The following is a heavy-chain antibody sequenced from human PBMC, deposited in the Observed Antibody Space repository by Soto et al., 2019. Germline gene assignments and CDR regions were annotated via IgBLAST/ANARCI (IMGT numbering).Heavy chain of an antibody. V-gene: IGHV4-59*12. CDR1: GGSISSYY. D-gene: IGHD6-19*01. J-gene: IGHJ4*02. Sequence: PSETLSLTCTVSGGSISSYYWSWIRQPPGKGLEWIGDIYHSGTTNYNPSLNSRVTISVDKSENQFSLRLISVTAADTAVYYCARDRWLGNWGLGTLVTVSS. CDR2: IYHSGTT. CDR3: ARDRWLGN.